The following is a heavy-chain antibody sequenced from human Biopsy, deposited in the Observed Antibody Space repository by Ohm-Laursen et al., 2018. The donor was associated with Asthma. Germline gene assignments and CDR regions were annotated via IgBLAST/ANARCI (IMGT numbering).Heavy chain of an antibody. CDR1: GAYIGTPDYH. CDR2: GFNSGTT. Sequence: SQTLSLTCTVSGAYIGTPDYHWSWIRQSPGRGLEWIGFGFNSGTTHSSRSLERRLNITIDTARNEFSMRLRALTAADTAVYFCARVASYGGVYFGIDVWGPGTTVSVS. D-gene: IGHD4-23*01. CDR3: ARVASYGGVYFGIDV. V-gene: IGHV4-30-4*01. J-gene: IGHJ6*02.